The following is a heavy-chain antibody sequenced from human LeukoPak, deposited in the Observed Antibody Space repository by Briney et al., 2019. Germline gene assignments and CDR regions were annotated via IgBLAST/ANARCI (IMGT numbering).Heavy chain of an antibody. D-gene: IGHD6-19*01. V-gene: IGHV1-2*06. CDR2: INPNSGGT. Sequence: GASVKVSCKASGYAFTGYYMHWVRQAPGQGLEWMGRINPNSGGTNYAQKFQGRVTMTRDTSISTAYMELSRLRSDDTAVYYCAREGSSGWSQDYWGQGTLVTVSS. CDR3: AREGSSGWSQDY. CDR1: GYAFTGYY. J-gene: IGHJ4*02.